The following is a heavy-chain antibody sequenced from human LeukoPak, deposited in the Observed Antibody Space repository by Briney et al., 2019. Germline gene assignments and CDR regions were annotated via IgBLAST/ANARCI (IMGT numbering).Heavy chain of an antibody. CDR2: IYFSGST. D-gene: IGHD6-6*01. Sequence: SETLSLTCTVSDGSISSYYWSWIRQPPGKGLEWLGYIYFSGSTNYNPSLKSRVTISVDTSKNQFSLKLSFVTAADTAVYYCARSAGVAARRHYFDSWGQGTLVTVSS. CDR1: DGSISSYY. V-gene: IGHV4-59*01. J-gene: IGHJ4*02. CDR3: ARSAGVAARRHYFDS.